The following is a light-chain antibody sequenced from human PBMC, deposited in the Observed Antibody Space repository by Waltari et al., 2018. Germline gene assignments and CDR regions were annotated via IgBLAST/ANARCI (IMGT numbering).Light chain of an antibody. CDR3: QQYFKTPLT. Sequence: DIVMTQYPDSLTVSLGERATINCKSSQTILYSSSNKNYLAWYQQKPRQPPKLLIYWASTRESGVPDRFSGTGSGTDFTLTISRLQAEDVAVYYCQQYFKTPLTFGGGTKVEIK. CDR2: WAS. CDR1: QTILYSSSNKNY. J-gene: IGKJ4*01. V-gene: IGKV4-1*01.